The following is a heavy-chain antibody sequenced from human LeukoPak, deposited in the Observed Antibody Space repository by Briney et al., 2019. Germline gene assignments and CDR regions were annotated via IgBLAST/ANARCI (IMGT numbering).Heavy chain of an antibody. CDR3: ARMWRAMVRGVNPPGDY. D-gene: IGHD3-10*01. J-gene: IGHJ4*02. Sequence: SETLSLTCTVSGGSISRSGYYWSWIRQHPGKGLEWIGYIYYSGSTYYNPSLKSRVTISVDTSKNQFSLKLSSVTAADTAVYYCARMWRAMVRGVNPPGDYWGQGTLVTVSS. CDR1: GGSISRSGYY. V-gene: IGHV4-31*03. CDR2: IYYSGST.